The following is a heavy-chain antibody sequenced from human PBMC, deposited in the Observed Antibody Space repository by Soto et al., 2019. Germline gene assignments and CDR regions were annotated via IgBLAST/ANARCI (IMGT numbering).Heavy chain of an antibody. CDR1: GSTFSNYA. V-gene: IGHV3-23*01. CDR2: ISGSGGTT. D-gene: IGHD2-2*01. J-gene: IGHJ6*03. CDR3: ALRYCSRTTCPPLNSYFYFDV. Sequence: PGGSLRLSCAASGSTFSNYAMTWVRQAPGKGLEWVSAISGSGGTTFSAGSVKGRFASSRDTSKNTLYLQMNTLRAEDTALYYCALRYCSRTTCPPLNSYFYFDVWGKGTTVTVSS.